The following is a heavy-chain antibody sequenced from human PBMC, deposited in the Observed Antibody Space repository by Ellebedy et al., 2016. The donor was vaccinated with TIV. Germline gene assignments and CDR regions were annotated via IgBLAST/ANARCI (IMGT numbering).Heavy chain of an antibody. Sequence: GGSLRLSCAASGFTFSNASMNWVRQAPGKGPERLGRLKSKTDGGAADYAAHVTGRFTISRDDSKNTLYLQMNSLKTEDTAVYFCTTVYRYNYDSVWGQGTLVTVSS. CDR1: GFTFSNAS. D-gene: IGHD5-18*01. V-gene: IGHV3-15*01. CDR3: TTVYRYNYDSV. CDR2: LKSKTDGGAA. J-gene: IGHJ4*02.